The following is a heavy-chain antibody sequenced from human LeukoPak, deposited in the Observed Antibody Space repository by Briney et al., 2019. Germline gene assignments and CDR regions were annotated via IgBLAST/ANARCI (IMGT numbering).Heavy chain of an antibody. CDR3: TTDAVVRGSYYTRQHFDY. CDR2: IKSKTDGGTT. Sequence: KPGGSLRLSCAASGFTFSNAWMSWVRQAPGKGLEWVGRIKSKTDGGTTDYAAPVKGRFTISRDDSKNTLYLQMNSLKTEDTAVYYCTTDAVVRGSYYTRQHFDYWGQGTLVTVSS. CDR1: GFTFSNAW. V-gene: IGHV3-15*01. J-gene: IGHJ4*02. D-gene: IGHD1-26*01.